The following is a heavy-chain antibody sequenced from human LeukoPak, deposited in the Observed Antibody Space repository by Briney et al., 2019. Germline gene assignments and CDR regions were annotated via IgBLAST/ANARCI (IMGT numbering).Heavy chain of an antibody. CDR2: INHSGST. Sequence: SETLSLTCAVYGGSFSAYYWSWFRQPPGKGLDWIGEINHSGSTNYNPSLKSRVTISVDTSKNQFSLKLTSVTAADTDVYYCARAIYKSTGTYGYWGQGTLVTVSS. J-gene: IGHJ4*02. CDR1: GGSFSAYY. CDR3: ARAIYKSTGTYGY. D-gene: IGHD1-1*01. V-gene: IGHV4-34*01.